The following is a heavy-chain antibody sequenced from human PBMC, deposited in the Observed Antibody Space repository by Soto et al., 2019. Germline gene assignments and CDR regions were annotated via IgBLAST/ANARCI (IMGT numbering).Heavy chain of an antibody. V-gene: IGHV3-48*02. D-gene: IGHD4-4*01. J-gene: IGHJ4*02. CDR1: GFTFSSYS. Sequence: PGGSLRLSCAASGFTFSSYSMNWVRQAPGKGLEWVSYISSSSSTIYYADSVKGRFTISRDNAKNSLYLQINSLRDEDTAVYYCAGVRLRDTVTTRGAFDYWGQGTVVTVSS. CDR3: AGVRLRDTVTTRGAFDY. CDR2: ISSSSSTI.